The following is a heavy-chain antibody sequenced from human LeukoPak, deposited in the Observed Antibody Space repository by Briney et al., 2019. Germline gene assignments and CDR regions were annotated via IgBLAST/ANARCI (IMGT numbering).Heavy chain of an antibody. CDR2: ISTSGGRT. J-gene: IGHJ4*02. D-gene: IGHD6-19*01. V-gene: IGHV3-23*01. Sequence: GSLRLSCAASGFTFSSCAMSWVRQAPGKGLEWVSAISTSGGRTFYADSVKGRFTISRDNSKNTLYLQLNSLRAEDTTVYYCAKTTYASNSSGWYNHFDYWGQGTLVTVSS. CDR3: AKTTYASNSSGWYNHFDY. CDR1: GFTFSSCA.